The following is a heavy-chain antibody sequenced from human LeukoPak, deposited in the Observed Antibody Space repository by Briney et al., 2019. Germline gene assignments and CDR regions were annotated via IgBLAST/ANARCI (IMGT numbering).Heavy chain of an antibody. D-gene: IGHD1-26*01. CDR1: GFTFDDYA. CDR2: ISWNSGSI. V-gene: IGHV3-9*01. Sequence: GGSLRLSCAASGFTFDDYAMHWVRQAPGKGLEWVSGISWNSGSIGYADSVKGRFTISRDNAKNSLYLQMITLRAEDTAVYYCAKDHTVGFDYWGQGTLVTVSS. CDR3: AKDHTVGFDY. J-gene: IGHJ4*02.